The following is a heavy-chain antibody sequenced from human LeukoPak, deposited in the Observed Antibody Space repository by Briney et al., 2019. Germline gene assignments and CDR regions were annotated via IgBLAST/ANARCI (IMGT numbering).Heavy chain of an antibody. CDR3: ARDVVGANNAFDI. CDR2: IYHSGST. V-gene: IGHV4-30-2*01. CDR1: GGSISGGGYS. D-gene: IGHD1-26*01. Sequence: SETLSLTCAVSGGSISGGGYSWSWIRQPPGKGLEWIGYIYHSGSTYYNPSLKSRVTISVDRSKNQFSLKLSSVTAADTAVYYCARDVVGANNAFDIWGQGTMVTVSS. J-gene: IGHJ3*02.